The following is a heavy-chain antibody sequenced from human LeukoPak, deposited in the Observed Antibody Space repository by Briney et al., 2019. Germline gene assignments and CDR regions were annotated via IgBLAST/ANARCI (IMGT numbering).Heavy chain of an antibody. V-gene: IGHV1-18*01. CDR3: ARDVVASKSGYYFYFYLDV. Sequence: ASVKVSCKASGYTFTNYGISWVRQAPGQGLEWMGWINTYTGNITYAQKFQGRVTMTTDTSTRTAYMELRSLRSDDTAVYYCARDVVASKSGYYFYFYLDVWGKGTTVAVSS. CDR2: INTYTGNI. D-gene: IGHD2-15*01. CDR1: GYTFTNYG. J-gene: IGHJ6*03.